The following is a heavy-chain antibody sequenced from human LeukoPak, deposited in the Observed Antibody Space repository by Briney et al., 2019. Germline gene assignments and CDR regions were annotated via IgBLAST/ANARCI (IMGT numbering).Heavy chain of an antibody. V-gene: IGHV4-31*03. D-gene: IGHD6-19*01. CDR1: GGSISSGGYY. CDR3: ASSSGDYYYYMDV. Sequence: SETLSLTCTVSGGSISSGGYYWSWIRQHPGKGLEWIGYIYYSGSTYYNPSLKSRVTISVDTSKNQFSLKLSSVTAADTAVYYCASSSGDYYYYMDVWGKGTTVTVSS. J-gene: IGHJ6*03. CDR2: IYYSGST.